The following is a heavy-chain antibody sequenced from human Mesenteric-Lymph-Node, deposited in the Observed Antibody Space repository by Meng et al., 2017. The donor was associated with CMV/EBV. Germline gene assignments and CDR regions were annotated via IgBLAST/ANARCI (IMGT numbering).Heavy chain of an antibody. Sequence: ASVKVSCKASGYTFTSYYMHWVRQAPGQGLEWMGIINPSGGSTSYAQKFQGRVTMTRDTSTSTVYMELSRLRSDDTAVYYCARDSHDYGDSPYYYYGMDVWGQGTTVTVSS. CDR1: GYTFTSYY. CDR2: INPSGGST. D-gene: IGHD4-17*01. J-gene: IGHJ6*02. V-gene: IGHV1-46*01. CDR3: ARDSHDYGDSPYYYYGMDV.